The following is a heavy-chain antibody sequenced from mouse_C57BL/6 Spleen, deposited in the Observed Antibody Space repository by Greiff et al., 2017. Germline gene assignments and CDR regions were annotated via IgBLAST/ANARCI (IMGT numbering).Heavy chain of an antibody. CDR3: ARDNDSNSDYYAMDY. CDR1: GFTFSDYY. CDR2: INYDGSST. V-gene: IGHV5-16*01. J-gene: IGHJ4*01. Sequence: EVQLVESEGGLVQPGSSMKLSCTASGFTFSDYYMAWVRQVPEKGLEWVANINYDGSSTYYLDSLQSRFIISRDNAKKILYLQMSSLKSEDTATYYCARDNDSNSDYYAMDYWGKGTSVTVSS. D-gene: IGHD2-5*01.